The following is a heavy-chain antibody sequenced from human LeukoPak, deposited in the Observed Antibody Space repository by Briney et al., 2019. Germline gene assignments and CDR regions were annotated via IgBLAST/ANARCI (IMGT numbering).Heavy chain of an antibody. D-gene: IGHD1-7*01. V-gene: IGHV4-59*01. J-gene: IGHJ4*02. CDR3: AKGGPYNWNWRRFDD. CDR2: MYYSGSS. CDR1: GGSISGYY. Sequence: SEILSLTCSVSGGSISGYYWTWIRQPAGKGLEWIGYMYYSGSSNYNPSLKSRVTMSVDTSKNQFSLKLSSVTAADTAVYYCAKGGPYNWNWRRFDDWGQGTLVTVSS.